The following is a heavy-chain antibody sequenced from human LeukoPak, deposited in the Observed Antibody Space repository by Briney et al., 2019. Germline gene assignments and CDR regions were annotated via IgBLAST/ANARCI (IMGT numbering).Heavy chain of an antibody. CDR3: ARGGSNFDY. CDR1: GYTFTSYY. D-gene: IGHD6-13*01. V-gene: IGHV1-46*01. J-gene: IGHJ4*02. CDR2: IIPSGSST. Sequence: GASVKVSCKASGYTFTSYYMHWVRQAPGQGLEWVGMIIPSGSSTSYAQKFQGRVTMTRDTSTSTVYMDLSSLTSEDTAVYYCARGGSNFDYWGQGTLVTVSS.